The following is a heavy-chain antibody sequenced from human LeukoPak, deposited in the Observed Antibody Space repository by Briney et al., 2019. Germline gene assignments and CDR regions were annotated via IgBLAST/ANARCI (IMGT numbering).Heavy chain of an antibody. CDR2: IYYSGSP. D-gene: IGHD3-22*01. J-gene: IGHJ3*02. V-gene: IGHV4-30-4*08. Sequence: SETLSLTCTVSGGSISSGDYYWSWIRQPPRKGLEWIGYIYYSGSPSYNPSFKSRVTISVDTSKNQFSLQLSSVTAADTAVYYCASSRRYYYDSSGYYAFDIWGQGTMVTVSS. CDR1: GGSISSGDYY. CDR3: ASSRRYYYDSSGYYAFDI.